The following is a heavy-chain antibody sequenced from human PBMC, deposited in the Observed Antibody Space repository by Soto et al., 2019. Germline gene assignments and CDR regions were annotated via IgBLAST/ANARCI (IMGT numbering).Heavy chain of an antibody. Sequence: SETLSLTCAVYGGSFGGYYWSWIRQPPGKGLEWIGEINHSGGTNYNPSLKSRVTISLDTSKNQFSLKLSSVTAADTATYYCARSVEGHFDYWGQGALVTV. D-gene: IGHD6-19*01. CDR2: INHSGGT. J-gene: IGHJ4*02. CDR1: GGSFGGYY. V-gene: IGHV4-34*01. CDR3: ARSVEGHFDY.